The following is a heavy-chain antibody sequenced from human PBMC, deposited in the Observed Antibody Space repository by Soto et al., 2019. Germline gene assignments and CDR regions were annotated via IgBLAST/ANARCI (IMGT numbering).Heavy chain of an antibody. CDR2: INHSGST. CDR1: GGSFSGYY. V-gene: IGHV4-34*01. CDR3: ALAVYYDILTGYYALDY. D-gene: IGHD3-9*01. J-gene: IGHJ4*02. Sequence: PSETLSLTSAVYGGSFSGYYWSWIRQPPGKGLEWIGEINHSGSTNYNPSLKSRVTISVDTSKNQFSLKLSSVTAADTAVYYCALAVYYDILTGYYALDYWGQGTLVTVSS.